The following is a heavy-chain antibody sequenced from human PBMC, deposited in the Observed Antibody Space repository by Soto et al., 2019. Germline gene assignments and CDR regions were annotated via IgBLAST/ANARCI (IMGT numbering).Heavy chain of an antibody. CDR3: ARHAIVVVPASFDP. CDR1: GGSFSGYY. J-gene: IGHJ5*02. V-gene: IGHV4-34*01. Sequence: TSETLSLTCAVYGGSFSGYYWSWIRQPPGKGLEWIGEINHSGSTNYNPSLKSRVTISVDTSKNQFSLKLSSVTAADTAVYYCARHAIVVVPASFDPWGQGTLVTVSP. CDR2: INHSGST. D-gene: IGHD2-2*01.